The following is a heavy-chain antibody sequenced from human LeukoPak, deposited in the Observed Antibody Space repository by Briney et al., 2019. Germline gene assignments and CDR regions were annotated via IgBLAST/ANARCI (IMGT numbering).Heavy chain of an antibody. V-gene: IGHV4-61*02. Sequence: SQTLSLTCTVSGGSLSSGSYYWSWIRQPAGKGLEWIGRIYTSGSTNYNPSLKSRVTISVDTSKNQFSLKLSSVTAADTAVYYCARISYYYYGMDVWGQGTTVTVSS. CDR2: IYTSGST. D-gene: IGHD2/OR15-2a*01. CDR1: GGSLSSGSYY. CDR3: ARISYYYYGMDV. J-gene: IGHJ6*02.